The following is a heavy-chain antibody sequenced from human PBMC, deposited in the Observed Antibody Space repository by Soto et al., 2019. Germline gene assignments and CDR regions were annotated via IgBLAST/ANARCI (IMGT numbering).Heavy chain of an antibody. Sequence: ASVKVSCKASGYTFTSYGISWERQAPGQGLEWMGWISAYNGNTNYAQKLQGRVTMTTDTSTSTAYMELRSLRSDDTAVYYCARGRGNWNDAGAFDIWGQGTMVTVSS. D-gene: IGHD1-20*01. CDR3: ARGRGNWNDAGAFDI. J-gene: IGHJ3*02. CDR1: GYTFTSYG. CDR2: ISAYNGNT. V-gene: IGHV1-18*01.